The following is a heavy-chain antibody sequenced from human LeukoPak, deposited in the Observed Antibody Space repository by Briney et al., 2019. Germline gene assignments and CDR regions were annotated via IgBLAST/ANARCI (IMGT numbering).Heavy chain of an antibody. D-gene: IGHD2-2*01. CDR3: AKSCGTSCYRFDD. V-gene: IGHV3-30*18. Sequence: PGGSLRLSWAAAGFTFNSYAMHWVRQAPGKWLEWVTFISYDGTDEYYGDSVRVRFTIPRDNAEKTLHLQMSGLRAENTAVYFCAKSCGTSCYRFDDWGQGTLVTVSS. CDR2: ISYDGTDE. J-gene: IGHJ4*02. CDR1: GFTFNSYA.